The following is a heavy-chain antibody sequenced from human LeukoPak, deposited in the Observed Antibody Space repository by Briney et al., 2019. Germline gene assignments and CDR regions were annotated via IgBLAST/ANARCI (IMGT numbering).Heavy chain of an antibody. J-gene: IGHJ6*03. V-gene: IGHV4-4*07. CDR3: ARELWFGHYYMDV. CDR1: GGSISSYY. Sequence: SETLSLTCTVSGGSISSYYWSWIRRPAGKGLEWIGRIYTSGSTNYNPSLKSRVTMSVDTSKNQFSLKLSSVTAADTAVYYCARELWFGHYYMDVWGKGTTVTISS. CDR2: IYTSGST. D-gene: IGHD3-10*01.